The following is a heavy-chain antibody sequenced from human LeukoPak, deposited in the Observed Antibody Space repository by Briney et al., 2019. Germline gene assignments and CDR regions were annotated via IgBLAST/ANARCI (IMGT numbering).Heavy chain of an antibody. V-gene: IGHV4-31*03. Sequence: SETLSLTCTVSGGSISSGGYYWSWIRQHPGKGLEWIGYIYYSGSTYYNPSLKSRVTISVDTSKNQFSLKLSSVTAADTAVYYCARGVYDGSGYLYYFDYWGQGTPVTVSS. D-gene: IGHD3-22*01. CDR1: GGSISSGGYY. CDR3: ARGVYDGSGYLYYFDY. CDR2: IYYSGST. J-gene: IGHJ4*02.